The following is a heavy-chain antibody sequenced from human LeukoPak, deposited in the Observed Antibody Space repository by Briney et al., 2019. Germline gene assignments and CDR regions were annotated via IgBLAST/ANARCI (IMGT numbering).Heavy chain of an antibody. CDR1: GGSFSGHY. D-gene: IGHD3-16*01. V-gene: IGHV4-34*01. J-gene: IGHJ4*02. CDR2: INHNGIT. CDR3: ARSVSGGLECDS. Sequence: PSETLSLTCAVYGGSFSGHYWTWIRQPLGKGLEWIGEINHNGITNYNPSLKSRVTISVDTSKNQFSLELRSVTAADTAVYYCARSVSGGLECDSWAQGSLVTVSS.